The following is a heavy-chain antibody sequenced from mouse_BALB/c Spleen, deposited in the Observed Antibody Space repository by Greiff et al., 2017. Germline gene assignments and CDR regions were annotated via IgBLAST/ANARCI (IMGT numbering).Heavy chain of an antibody. V-gene: IGHV1-69*02. CDR2: IDPSDSYT. CDR3: ARAYGNYGGMDY. Sequence: QVQLQQPGAELVKPGASVKLSCKASGYTFTSYWMHWVKQRPGQGLEWIGEIDPSDSYTNYNQKFKGKATLTVDKSSSTAYMQLISLTSEDSAVYYCARAYGNYGGMDYWGQGTSVTVSS. D-gene: IGHD2-1*01. J-gene: IGHJ4*01. CDR1: GYTFTSYW.